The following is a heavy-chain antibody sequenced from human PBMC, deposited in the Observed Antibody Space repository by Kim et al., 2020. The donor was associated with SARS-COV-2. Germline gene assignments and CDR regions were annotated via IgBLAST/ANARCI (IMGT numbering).Heavy chain of an antibody. CDR3: ARSYCSGVSCHYAFNI. CDR1: RDSINNGGFY. CDR2: IYYSGTT. D-gene: IGHD2-15*01. Sequence: SETLSLTCSVSRDSINNGGFYWTWIRQHPVKGLEWIGYIYYSGTTYYNPALKSRVSLSLDTSKRLFSLKLNSVTAADTAVYFCARSYCSGVSCHYAFNICGQGTMVTVSS. J-gene: IGHJ3*02. V-gene: IGHV4-31*03.